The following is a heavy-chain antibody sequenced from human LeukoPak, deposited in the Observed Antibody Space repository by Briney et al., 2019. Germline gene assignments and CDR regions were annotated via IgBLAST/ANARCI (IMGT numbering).Heavy chain of an antibody. V-gene: IGHV4-59*01. CDR1: GGSISSYY. Sequence: SETLSLTCTVSGGSISSYYWSWIRQPPGKGLEWIGYIYYSGSTNYNPSLKSRVTISVDTSKNQFSLKLSSVTAADTAVYYCAKLKGGQDAFDIWGQGTMVTVSS. CDR3: AKLKGGQDAFDI. CDR2: IYYSGST. D-gene: IGHD3-16*01. J-gene: IGHJ3*02.